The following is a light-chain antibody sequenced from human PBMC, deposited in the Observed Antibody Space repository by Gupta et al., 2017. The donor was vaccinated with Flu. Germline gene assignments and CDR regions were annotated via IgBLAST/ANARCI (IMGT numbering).Light chain of an antibody. CDR2: DAS. CDR1: QSVGRY. V-gene: IGKV3-11*01. CDR3: QQRSDGPPVIT. Sequence: TVLTQSPVTLSLSPGDRATLSCRASQSVGRYLAWYQQKPGQSPRLLISDASNRATGITARFSGSGAGTDFTLTISSREPEDFAVYYCQQRSDGPPVITFGGGTKVEMK. J-gene: IGKJ4*01.